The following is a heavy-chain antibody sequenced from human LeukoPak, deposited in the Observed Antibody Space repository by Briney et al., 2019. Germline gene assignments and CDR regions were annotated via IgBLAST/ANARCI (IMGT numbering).Heavy chain of an antibody. Sequence: GASLRLSCAASGFTFSSQVMSCVRRSPGKGLEWVSTINANGDNTFYADSVKGRFTISRDNSKNTMYLQMNSLRAEDTALYYCAAKGVGGSTSFDPWGQGSLVTVSS. D-gene: IGHD1-26*01. CDR1: GFTFSSQV. V-gene: IGHV3-23*01. CDR2: INANGDNT. J-gene: IGHJ5*02. CDR3: AAKGVGGSTSFDP.